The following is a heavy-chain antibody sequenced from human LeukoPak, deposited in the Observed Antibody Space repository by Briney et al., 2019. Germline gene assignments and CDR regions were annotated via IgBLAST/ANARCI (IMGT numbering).Heavy chain of an antibody. J-gene: IGHJ4*02. V-gene: IGHV3-30-3*01. CDR1: GFVFSKYA. CDR2: VSYDGDYK. CDR3: ARDPYSHDSSGFSYFLQY. Sequence: GGSLRLSCVGSGFVFSKYAVHWVRQAPGKGLEWVAVVSYDGDYKLYGDSVKGRFTISRDNSQNMLFLQMNDLRPQDAATYFCARDPYSHDSSGFSYFLQYWGQGTVVTVSS. D-gene: IGHD6-19*01.